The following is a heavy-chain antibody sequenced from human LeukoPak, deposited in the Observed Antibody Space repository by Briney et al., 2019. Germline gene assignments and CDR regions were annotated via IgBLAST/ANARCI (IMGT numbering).Heavy chain of an antibody. CDR1: GYSISSGYY. V-gene: IGHV4-38-2*02. CDR2: IYHSGST. D-gene: IGHD2-2*01. Sequence: KPSETLSLTCTVSGYSISSGYYWGWIRQPPGKGLEWIGCIYHSGSTYYNPSLKSRVTISVDTSKNQFSLKLSSVTAADTAVYYCATHPYCSSTSCYPGYKEGWFDPWGQGTLVTVSS. J-gene: IGHJ5*02. CDR3: ATHPYCSSTSCYPGYKEGWFDP.